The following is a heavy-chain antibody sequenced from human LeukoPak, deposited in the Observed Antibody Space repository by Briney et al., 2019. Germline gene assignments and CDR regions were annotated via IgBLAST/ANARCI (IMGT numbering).Heavy chain of an antibody. CDR2: ISSNGGST. CDR3: ARGSLPYYYGWGRSMTGAFDI. Sequence: GGSLRLSCAASGFTFSSYAMHWVRQAPGKGLEYVSAISSNGGSTYYANSVKGRFTISRDNSKNTLYLQMGSLRAEDMAVYYCARGSLPYYYGWGRSMTGAFDIWGQGTMVTVSS. CDR1: GFTFSSYA. D-gene: IGHD3-10*01. J-gene: IGHJ3*02. V-gene: IGHV3-64*01.